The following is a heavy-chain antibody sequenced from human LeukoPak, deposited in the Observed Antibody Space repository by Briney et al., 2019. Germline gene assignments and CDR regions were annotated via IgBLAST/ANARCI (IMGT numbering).Heavy chain of an antibody. Sequence: GGSLRLSCAASGFTFSSYWMSWVRQAPGKGLEWVSSISSSSSYIYYADSVKGRFTISRDNAKNSLYLQMNSLRAEDTAVYYCAMIVVVITPAWGQGTLVTVSS. V-gene: IGHV3-21*01. J-gene: IGHJ5*02. D-gene: IGHD3-22*01. CDR2: ISSSSSYI. CDR3: AMIVVVITPA. CDR1: GFTFSSYW.